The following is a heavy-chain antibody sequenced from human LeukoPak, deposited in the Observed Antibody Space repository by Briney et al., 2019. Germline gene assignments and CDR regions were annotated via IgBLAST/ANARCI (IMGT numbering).Heavy chain of an antibody. Sequence: PGGSLRLSCAASGFTFSSYAMSWVRQAPGKGLEWVSVISGSGYSTYYADSVKGRFTISRDNSKNTLYLQMNSLRAEDTAVYYCAKDRSGSTAEYFQDWDQGTLVTVSS. D-gene: IGHD3-10*01. CDR3: AKDRSGSTAEYFQD. CDR2: ISGSGYST. J-gene: IGHJ1*01. V-gene: IGHV3-23*01. CDR1: GFTFSSYA.